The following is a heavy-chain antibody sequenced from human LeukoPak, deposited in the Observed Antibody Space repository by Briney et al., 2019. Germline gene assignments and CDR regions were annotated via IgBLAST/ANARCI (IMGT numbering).Heavy chain of an antibody. CDR1: GGSFSGYY. V-gene: IGHV4-34*01. J-gene: IGHJ5*02. D-gene: IGHD2-2*01. Sequence: PSETLSLTCAVYGGSFSGYYWSWIRQPPGKGLEWIGEINHSGSTNYNPSLKSRVTISVDTSKNQFSLKLSSVTAADTAVYYCATLYCSSTSCSNNWFDPWGQGTLVTVSS. CDR3: ATLYCSSTSCSNNWFDP. CDR2: INHSGST.